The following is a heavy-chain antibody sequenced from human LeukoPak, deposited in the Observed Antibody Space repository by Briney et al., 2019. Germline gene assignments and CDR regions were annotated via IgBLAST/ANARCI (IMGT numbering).Heavy chain of an antibody. J-gene: IGHJ4*02. Sequence: GGSLRLSCAVSGFTFSSYWMSWVRQAPGKGPEWVANIKEDGSEKYYVDFVKGRFTISRDNAKNSLSLQMNSLRAEDTAVYYCARDKIVGPTYYDYWGQGTLVTVSS. D-gene: IGHD1-26*01. V-gene: IGHV3-7*03. CDR1: GFTFSSYW. CDR2: IKEDGSEK. CDR3: ARDKIVGPTYYDY.